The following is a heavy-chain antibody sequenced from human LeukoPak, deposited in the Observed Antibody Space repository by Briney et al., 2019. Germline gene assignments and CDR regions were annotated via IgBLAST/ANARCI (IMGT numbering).Heavy chain of an antibody. CDR3: AKAPVGHCSGAFCYHFDS. D-gene: IGHD2-15*01. CDR2: ISGSNPGT. J-gene: IGHJ4*02. Sequence: GGSLRLSCAASGFTFSTYAMSWVRQTPGRGLEWVAAISGSNPGTYHANSVKGRFTISRDNSKNTLHLQMSGLRAEDTARYYCAKAPVGHCSGAFCYHFDSWGQGTLVTVSS. V-gene: IGHV3-23*01. CDR1: GFTFSTYA.